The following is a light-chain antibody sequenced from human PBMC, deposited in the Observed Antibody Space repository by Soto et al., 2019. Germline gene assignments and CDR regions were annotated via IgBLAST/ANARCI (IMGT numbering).Light chain of an antibody. V-gene: IGKV3-15*01. J-gene: IGKJ1*01. CDR2: GAS. Sequence: EVVMTQSPATLSVSPGERATLSCRASQSISSNLAWYQQKPGQPPRLLIYGASTRATGIPARFGGSGSGTESTLTISSLKSEDFAVYYCQQYNNWAPWTFGQGTKVEIK. CDR3: QQYNNWAPWT. CDR1: QSISSN.